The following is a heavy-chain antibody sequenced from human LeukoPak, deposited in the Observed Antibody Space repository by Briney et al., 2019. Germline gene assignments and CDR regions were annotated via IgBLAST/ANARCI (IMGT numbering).Heavy chain of an antibody. Sequence: SETLSLTCTVSGGSITSSSYYWGWIRQPPGKGLEWIGSIYYTGSTFYNPSLKSRVTISVDTSKNQFSVKLSSVTAADTAVYFCARGLRDGYTLFYFDYWGQGTLVTVSS. CDR2: IYYTGST. CDR3: ARGLRDGYTLFYFDY. D-gene: IGHD5-24*01. CDR1: GGSITSSSYY. V-gene: IGHV4-39*01. J-gene: IGHJ4*02.